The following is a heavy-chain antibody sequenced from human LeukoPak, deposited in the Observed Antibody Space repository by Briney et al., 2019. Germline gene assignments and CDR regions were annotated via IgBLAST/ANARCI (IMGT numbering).Heavy chain of an antibody. CDR2: IYYSGST. Sequence: SETLSLTCTVSVGSISSGGYYWRWIRQHPGRGLEWIGYIYYSGSTYYNPSLKSRVTISVDTSKNQFSLKLSSVTAADTAVYYCARECSSTSCYSGTNSDYWGQGTLVTVSS. CDR1: VGSISSGGYY. V-gene: IGHV4-31*03. D-gene: IGHD2-2*02. J-gene: IGHJ4*02. CDR3: ARECSSTSCYSGTNSDY.